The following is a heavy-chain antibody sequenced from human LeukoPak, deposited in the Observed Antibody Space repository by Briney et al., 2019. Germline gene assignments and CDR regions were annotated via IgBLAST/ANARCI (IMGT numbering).Heavy chain of an antibody. CDR1: GYTFTSYG. Sequence: GASVKVSCKASGYTFTSYGISWVRQAPGQGLEWMGWISAYNGNTYYAPNLQGRVTMTTDTSTSTAYMELRSLRSDDKAVYYCARDNLAAIAGWGLDYWGQGTLVTVSS. D-gene: IGHD2-15*01. V-gene: IGHV1-18*01. CDR2: ISAYNGNT. CDR3: ARDNLAAIAGWGLDY. J-gene: IGHJ4*02.